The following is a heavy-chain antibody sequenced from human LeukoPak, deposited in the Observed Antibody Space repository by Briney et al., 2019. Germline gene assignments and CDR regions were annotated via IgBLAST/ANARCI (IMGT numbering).Heavy chain of an antibody. Sequence: GGSLRLSCAASGFTFSSYSMNWVRQAPGKGLEWVSYISSSSSTIYYADSVKGRFTTSRDNAKNSLYLQMNSLRAEDTAVYYCARVRYDFWSGYYTNYYYGMDVWGQGTTVTVSS. V-gene: IGHV3-48*01. CDR1: GFTFSSYS. D-gene: IGHD3-3*01. CDR3: ARVRYDFWSGYYTNYYYGMDV. CDR2: ISSSSSTI. J-gene: IGHJ6*02.